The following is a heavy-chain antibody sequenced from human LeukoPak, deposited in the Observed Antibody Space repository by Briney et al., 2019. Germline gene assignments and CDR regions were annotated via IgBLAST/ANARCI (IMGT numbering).Heavy chain of an antibody. CDR1: GGSFSGYY. V-gene: IGHV4-34*01. Sequence: SETLSLTCAVYGGSFSGYYWSWIRQPPGKGREWIGEINHSGSTNYNPSLKSRVTISVDTSKNQFSLKLSSVTAADTAVYYCARLPTVTTSALGYYYYGMDVWGQGTTVTVSS. D-gene: IGHD4-11*01. J-gene: IGHJ6*02. CDR2: INHSGST. CDR3: ARLPTVTTSALGYYYYGMDV.